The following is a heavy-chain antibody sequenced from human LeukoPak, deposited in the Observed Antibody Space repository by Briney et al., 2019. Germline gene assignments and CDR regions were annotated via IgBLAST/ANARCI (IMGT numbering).Heavy chain of an antibody. CDR2: LILNSGSR. Sequence: SLTLSCAVSGSTFDNYSISCGRRPPGEVLEWGSGLILNSGSRVYTDSVKGRFTISRDNTKNSMYLQLNSLTAEDTALYYCANSRNAEGPDSFDYWGQGTLVTVSS. J-gene: IGHJ4*02. CDR3: ANSRNAEGPDSFDY. D-gene: IGHD1-14*01. CDR1: GSTFDNYS. V-gene: IGHV3-9*01.